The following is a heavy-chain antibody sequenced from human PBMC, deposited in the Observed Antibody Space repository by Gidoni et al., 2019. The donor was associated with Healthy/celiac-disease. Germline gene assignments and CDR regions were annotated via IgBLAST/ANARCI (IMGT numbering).Heavy chain of an antibody. D-gene: IGHD3-3*01. CDR1: GGSSSSSSYY. V-gene: IGHV4-39*01. Sequence: QLQLQESGPGMVKPSETLSLTCTVAGGSSSSSSYYWGWISQPPGKGLEWIGSIYYSGSTYYNPSLKCRVTISVDTSKNPFSLKLSSVTAADTAVYYCARVLELRFFPGRYWGQGTLVTVSS. CDR3: ARVLELRFFPGRY. CDR2: IYYSGST. J-gene: IGHJ4*02.